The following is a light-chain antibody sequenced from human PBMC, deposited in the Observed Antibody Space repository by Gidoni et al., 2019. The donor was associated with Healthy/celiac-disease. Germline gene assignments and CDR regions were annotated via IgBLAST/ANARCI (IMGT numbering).Light chain of an antibody. V-gene: IGLV1-44*01. CDR1: SYNSGSNT. CDR2: SKN. Sequence: QSVLTQPPSASGTPGQGVTISCSGSSYNSGSNTVNWYQQLPGTAPKLLIYSKNQRPSGVPDRFSGSKSVTSSSLAISGLQSEDEADYYCAAWDDSLNGWVFGGGTKLTVL. CDR3: AAWDDSLNGWV. J-gene: IGLJ3*02.